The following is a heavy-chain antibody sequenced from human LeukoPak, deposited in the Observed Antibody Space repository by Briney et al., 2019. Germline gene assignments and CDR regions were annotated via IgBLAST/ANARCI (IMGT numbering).Heavy chain of an antibody. CDR3: GKNRYSGSLSPFDI. CDR2: ISGGGGNT. CDR1: GFTFSSYA. D-gene: IGHD1-26*01. Sequence: GGSPRLSCAASGFTFSSYAMSWVRQAPGKGLEWVSAISGGGGNTYYADSVKGRFTISRDNSKNTLYLQMNSLRAEDTAVYYCGKNRYSGSLSPFDIWGQGTMVTVSS. J-gene: IGHJ3*02. V-gene: IGHV3-23*01.